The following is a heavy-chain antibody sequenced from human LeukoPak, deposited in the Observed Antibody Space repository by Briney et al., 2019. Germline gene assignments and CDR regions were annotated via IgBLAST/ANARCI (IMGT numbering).Heavy chain of an antibody. CDR3: ARAGGFFSPFGY. V-gene: IGHV4-31*03. CDR1: GGSISSGGYY. D-gene: IGHD3-3*01. J-gene: IGHJ4*02. Sequence: PSEALSLTCTISGGSISSGGYYWSWIRQHPGKGLEWIGYIYYSGSTYYNPSLKSRVTISVDTSKNQFSLKLSSVTAADAAVYYCARAGGFFSPFGYWGQGTLVTVSS. CDR2: IYYSGST.